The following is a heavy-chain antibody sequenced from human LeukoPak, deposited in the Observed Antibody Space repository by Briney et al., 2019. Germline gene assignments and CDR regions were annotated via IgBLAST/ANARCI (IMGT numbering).Heavy chain of an antibody. CDR2: TYYRSKWSN. D-gene: IGHD1-26*01. CDR1: GDTVSTNSAT. Sequence: SQTLSLTCAISGDTVSTNSATWTWLRQSPSRGLEWLGRTYYRSKWSNDYAVSMKSRITINPDTSKNQFSLQLNSVTPEDTAVYYCARLVGASWFDSWGQGTLVTVSS. CDR3: ARLVGASWFDS. J-gene: IGHJ5*01. V-gene: IGHV6-1*01.